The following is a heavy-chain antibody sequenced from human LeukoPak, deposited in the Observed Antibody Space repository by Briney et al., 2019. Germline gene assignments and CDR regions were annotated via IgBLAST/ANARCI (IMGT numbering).Heavy chain of an antibody. J-gene: IGHJ4*02. D-gene: IGHD2-15*01. CDR1: GFTFSSYA. Sequence: GGSLRLSCSASGFTFSSYAMNWVRLARGGGLKWVSALTDNGNTTYYADSVKGRFTISRDNSKNTLYLQMNSLRAEDTAVYYCAALRLSDHFDYWGQGTLVTVSS. V-gene: IGHV3-23*01. CDR3: AALRLSDHFDY. CDR2: LTDNGNTT.